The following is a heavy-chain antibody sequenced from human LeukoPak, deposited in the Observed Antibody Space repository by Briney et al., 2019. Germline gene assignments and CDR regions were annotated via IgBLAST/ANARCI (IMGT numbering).Heavy chain of an antibody. D-gene: IGHD1-26*01. J-gene: IGHJ4*02. CDR2: IYTSGST. Sequence: PSETLSLTCTVSGGSISSGSYYWSWIRQPAGKGLEWIGRIYTSGSTNYNPSLKSRVTISVDTSKNQFSLKLSSVTAADTAVYYCARDRPYSGSSKYYFDYWGQGTLVTVSS. V-gene: IGHV4-61*02. CDR3: ARDRPYSGSSKYYFDY. CDR1: GGSISSGSYY.